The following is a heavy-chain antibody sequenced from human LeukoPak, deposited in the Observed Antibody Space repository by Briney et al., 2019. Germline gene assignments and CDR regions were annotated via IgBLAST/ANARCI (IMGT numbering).Heavy chain of an antibody. V-gene: IGHV3-11*05. Sequence: PGGSLRLSCAASGFTFSDYYMSWIPQAPGKGLEGVSYISTSSSYTNYADSVKGRFTISRDNAKDSLYLQMNSLRAEDTAVYYCAKDRAQQLVLDFWGQGTLVTVSS. CDR2: ISTSSSYT. J-gene: IGHJ4*02. CDR3: AKDRAQQLVLDF. D-gene: IGHD6-13*01. CDR1: GFTFSDYY.